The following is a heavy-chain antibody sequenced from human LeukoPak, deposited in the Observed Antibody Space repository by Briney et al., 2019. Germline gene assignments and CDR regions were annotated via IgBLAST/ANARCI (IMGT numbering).Heavy chain of an antibody. CDR2: IRYDGSNK. J-gene: IGHJ6*03. V-gene: IGHV3-30*02. Sequence: GGSLRLSCAASGFTFSNYGMHWVRQAPGKGLEWVAFIRYDGSNKYCADSVKGRFTVSRDNTKNTLYLQMNSLRADDTAVYYCARDVRNRVGLNYYHQYMDVWGKGTTVTVSS. D-gene: IGHD1-26*01. CDR1: GFTFSNYG. CDR3: ARDVRNRVGLNYYHQYMDV.